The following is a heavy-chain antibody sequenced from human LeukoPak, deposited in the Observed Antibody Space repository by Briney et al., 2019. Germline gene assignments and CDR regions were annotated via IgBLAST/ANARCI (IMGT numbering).Heavy chain of an antibody. CDR1: GGSINSHSYY. J-gene: IGHJ4*02. D-gene: IGHD5-24*01. CDR2: VYYDGTS. CDR3: VRHISTNTGYFDS. V-gene: IGHV4-39*01. Sequence: KPSETLSLTCTVSGGSINSHSYYWGWIRQPPGKGLEWIGSVYYDGTSYSNPSLKTRVGVFVDTSRDQFSLDLDFVTAADTVLYYCVRHISTNTGYFDSCGQGTLVSVSS.